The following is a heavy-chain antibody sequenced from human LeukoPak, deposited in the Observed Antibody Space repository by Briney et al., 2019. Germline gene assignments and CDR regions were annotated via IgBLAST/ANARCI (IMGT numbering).Heavy chain of an antibody. Sequence: GGSLRLSCAASGFTFSPYAMHWVRQAPGKGLEWVAVTSYDGSDTYYADSVKGRFTISRDNSKNTVYLQMSSLRTEDTSVYYCARGKQLVSDYWGQGTLVTVSS. J-gene: IGHJ4*02. V-gene: IGHV3-30*04. D-gene: IGHD1-1*01. CDR2: TSYDGSDT. CDR1: GFTFSPYA. CDR3: ARGKQLVSDY.